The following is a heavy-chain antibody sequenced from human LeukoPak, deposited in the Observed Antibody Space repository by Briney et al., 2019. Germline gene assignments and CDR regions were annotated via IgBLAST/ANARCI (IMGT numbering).Heavy chain of an antibody. CDR1: GGSISSNW. Sequence: SETLSLTCAVSGGSISSNWWSWVRQPPGKGLEWIGEIDHSGSTYYNPSLKSRVTISVDTSKNQFSLKLSSVTAADTAVYYCARDLAAGTQYFDYWGQGTLVTVSS. J-gene: IGHJ4*02. V-gene: IGHV4-4*02. CDR2: IDHSGST. CDR3: ARDLAAGTQYFDY. D-gene: IGHD6-13*01.